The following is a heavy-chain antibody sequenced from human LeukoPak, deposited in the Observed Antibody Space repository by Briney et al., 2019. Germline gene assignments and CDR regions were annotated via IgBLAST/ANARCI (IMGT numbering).Heavy chain of an antibody. CDR1: GFTFDNFA. V-gene: IGHV3-9*01. J-gene: IGHJ5*02. Sequence: GRSLRLSCAASGFTFDNFAMHWVRQAPGKGLEWVSGIGWNNVMGYADSVKGRFTISRDNSKNTLYLQMNTLRAEDTAVYYCAKDLYCSTTSCYYTNPVAWGQGTLVTVSS. D-gene: IGHD2-2*01. CDR2: IGWNNVM. CDR3: AKDLYCSTTSCYYTNPVA.